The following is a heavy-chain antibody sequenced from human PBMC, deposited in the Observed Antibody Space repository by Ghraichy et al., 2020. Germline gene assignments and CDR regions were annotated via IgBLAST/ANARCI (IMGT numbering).Heavy chain of an antibody. CDR3: ANHGGYYFTS. CDR2: IYHRGNT. V-gene: IGHV4-59*08. D-gene: IGHD3-10*01. J-gene: IGHJ4*02. Sequence: SETLSLTCTVSDGSITKYYWSWIRQPPGKGLEWIGYIYHRGNTNYSPSLKSRVTMSVDPSKNQFSLRLSSVTAADTALYFCANHGGYYFTSWGQGALVTVSS. CDR1: DGSITKYY.